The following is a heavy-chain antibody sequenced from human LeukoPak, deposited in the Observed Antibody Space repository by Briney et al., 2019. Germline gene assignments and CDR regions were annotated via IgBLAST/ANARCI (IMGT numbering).Heavy chain of an antibody. CDR1: GGSFTSYP. V-gene: IGHV1-69*13. Sequence: SVKVSCKASGGSFTSYPISWVRQAPGQGLEWMGGIPPVFGTPNYARGFQGRVTISADDSTTTAFMELTSLRSEDTAVYYCARGSASNWPVDIWGQGTLVTVSS. D-gene: IGHD6-13*01. CDR3: ARGSASNWPVDI. CDR2: IPPVFGTP. J-gene: IGHJ4*02.